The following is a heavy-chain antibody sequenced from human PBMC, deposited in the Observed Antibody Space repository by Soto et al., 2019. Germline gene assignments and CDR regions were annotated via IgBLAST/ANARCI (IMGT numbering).Heavy chain of an antibody. Sequence: SVKVSCKASGGTFSSYTINWVRQAPGQGLEWMGRIIPILDIANYAQKFQGRVTMTRDASTSTVYMELSSLRSEDTAVYYCARDRNVRDYYDSSGHLNWFDPWGQGTLVTVSS. CDR1: GGTFSSYT. CDR2: IIPILDIA. CDR3: ARDRNVRDYYDSSGHLNWFDP. V-gene: IGHV1-69*16. D-gene: IGHD3-22*01. J-gene: IGHJ5*02.